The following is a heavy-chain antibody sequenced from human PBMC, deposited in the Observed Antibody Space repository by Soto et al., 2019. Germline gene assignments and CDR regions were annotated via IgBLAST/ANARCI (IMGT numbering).Heavy chain of an antibody. CDR2: INPFGGDT. CDR3: ARSPTPKSFFDY. CDR1: GYSFTNYY. Sequence: ASVKVSCKASGYSFTNYYTHWVRQAPGQGLEWMGIINPFGGDTNYAQKFQGRLTMTRDTSTSIVYMELSSLRSEDTAIYYCARSPTPKSFFDYWGQGTLVTVS. V-gene: IGHV1-46*01. J-gene: IGHJ4*02. D-gene: IGHD4-4*01.